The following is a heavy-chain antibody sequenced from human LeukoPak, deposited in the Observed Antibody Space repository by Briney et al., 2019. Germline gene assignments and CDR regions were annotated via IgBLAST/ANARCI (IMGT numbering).Heavy chain of an antibody. D-gene: IGHD3-10*01. CDR1: GYTLTELS. CDR3: ATLSITMVRGVNQGQSAP. V-gene: IGHV1-24*01. J-gene: IGHJ5*02. Sequence: ASVKVSCKVSGYTLTELSMHWVRQAPGKGLEWMGGFDPEDGETIYAQKFQGRVTMTEDTSTDTAYMELCSLRSEDTAVYYCATLSITMVRGVNQGQSAPWGQGTLVTVSS. CDR2: FDPEDGET.